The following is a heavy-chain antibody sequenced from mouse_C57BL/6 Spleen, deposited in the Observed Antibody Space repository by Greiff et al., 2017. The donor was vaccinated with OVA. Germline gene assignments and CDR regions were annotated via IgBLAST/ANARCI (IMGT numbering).Heavy chain of an antibody. CDR3: ARKVGLLWLRQGYFDV. V-gene: IGHV1-80*01. CDR2: IYPGDGDT. CDR1: GYAFSSYW. Sequence: QVQLQQSGAELVKPGASVKISCKASGYAFSSYWMNWVKQRPGKGLEWIGQIYPGDGDTNYNGKFKGKATLTADKSSSTAYMQLSSLTSEDSAVYVCARKVGLLWLRQGYFDVWGTGTTVTVSS. J-gene: IGHJ1*03. D-gene: IGHD2-2*01.